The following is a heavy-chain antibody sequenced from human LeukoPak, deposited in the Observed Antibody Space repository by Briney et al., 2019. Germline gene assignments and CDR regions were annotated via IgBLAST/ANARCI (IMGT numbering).Heavy chain of an antibody. CDR2: IYHSGRT. V-gene: IGHV4-39*02. CDR3: AREDASNTDDTYAI. D-gene: IGHD4-11*01. CDR1: GGSIISSSDY. Sequence: SETLSLTCTVSGGSIISSSDYWGWIRQSPGKGLEWIGSIYHSGRTYYNPSLKSRVTISVDTSRNQFSLNLASVTAADAAVYYCAREDASNTDDTYAIWAQGTMVTVSS. J-gene: IGHJ3*02.